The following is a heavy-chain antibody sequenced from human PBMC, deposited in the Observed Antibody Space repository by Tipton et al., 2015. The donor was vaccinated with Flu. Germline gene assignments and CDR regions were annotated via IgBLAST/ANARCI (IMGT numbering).Heavy chain of an antibody. D-gene: IGHD4-11*01. CDR2: IDHSGTT. J-gene: IGHJ4*02. V-gene: IGHV4-38-2*02. Sequence: TLSLTCTVSGDSINNNYWGWIRQPPGKGLEWIGSIDHSGTTYYNPSLKSRVTISVDTSKNQFSLKLSSVTAADTAVFYCASHSYSRGRAGHWGQGTLVTVSS. CDR1: GDSINNNY. CDR3: ASHSYSRGRAGH.